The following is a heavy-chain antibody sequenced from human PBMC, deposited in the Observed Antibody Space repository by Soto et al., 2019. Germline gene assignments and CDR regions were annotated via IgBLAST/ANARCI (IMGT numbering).Heavy chain of an antibody. Sequence: SVKVSCKASGDTFSSSTISWVRQAPGQGLEWVGGIIPIFGTANYAQKFQGRVSITADTSTSTAYVDLSSLRSEGTAVYYCARGITIFGVADYWGQGTLVTVSS. CDR3: ARGITIFGVADY. V-gene: IGHV1-69*06. J-gene: IGHJ4*02. CDR2: IIPIFGTA. D-gene: IGHD3-3*01. CDR1: GDTFSSST.